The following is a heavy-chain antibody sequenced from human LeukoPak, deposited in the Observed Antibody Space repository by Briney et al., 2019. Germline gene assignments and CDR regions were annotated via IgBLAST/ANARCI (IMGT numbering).Heavy chain of an antibody. Sequence: SGGSLRLSCAASGFTFSTSWMHWVRQVPGRGPEWVANVNRDGSETYYLDSVKGRFTISKDNAKNSLYLQMNSLRAEDTALYHCARNNGMDVWGQGTTVIVSS. J-gene: IGHJ6*02. CDR1: GFTFSTSW. V-gene: IGHV3-7*03. CDR3: ARNNGMDV. CDR2: VNRDGSET.